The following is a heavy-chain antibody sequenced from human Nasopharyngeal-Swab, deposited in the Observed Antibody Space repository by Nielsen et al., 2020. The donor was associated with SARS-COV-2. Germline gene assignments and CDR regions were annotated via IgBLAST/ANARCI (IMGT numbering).Heavy chain of an antibody. J-gene: IGHJ4*02. D-gene: IGHD3-10*01. CDR1: GFTFSHFG. Sequence: GESLKISCAASGFTFSHFGIQWVRQAPGKGLQWVAVIWYDGSSKYEADSVKGRFTISRDNSKNIVHLQMNNLRAEDTAVYYCARDQIGESLSYWGQGTLVTVSS. V-gene: IGHV3-33*01. CDR2: IWYDGSSK. CDR3: ARDQIGESLSY.